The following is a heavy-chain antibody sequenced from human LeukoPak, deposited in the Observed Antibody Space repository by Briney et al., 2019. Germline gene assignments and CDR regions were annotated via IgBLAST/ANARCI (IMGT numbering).Heavy chain of an antibody. CDR2: INHSGGT. CDR1: AYPLTNHY. V-gene: IGHV4-34*01. J-gene: IGHJ5*02. D-gene: IGHD2-2*01. Sequence: SETLSLTCAVYAYPLTNHYWIWIRQPPGKGLEWIGEINHSGGTNYNPSLKSRVNISVDTSKNQCFLKLTSVTAADTAVYYCARGPAAIHPWGQGTLVTVSS. CDR3: ARGPAAIHP.